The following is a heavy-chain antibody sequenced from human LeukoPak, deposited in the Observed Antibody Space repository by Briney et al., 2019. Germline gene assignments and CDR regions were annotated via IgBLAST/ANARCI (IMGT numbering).Heavy chain of an antibody. CDR2: IRSKAYGETT. Sequence: GGSLRLSCTVSGFPFGDYHMTWFRQAPGKGLEWVGGIRSKAYGETTQYAVSVKGRFSISRDDSKSIAYLQMNSLRTEDTAVYYCTRDGRGSNFDYWGQGTLVTVSS. D-gene: IGHD2-15*01. V-gene: IGHV3-49*03. J-gene: IGHJ4*02. CDR1: GFPFGDYH. CDR3: TRDGRGSNFDY.